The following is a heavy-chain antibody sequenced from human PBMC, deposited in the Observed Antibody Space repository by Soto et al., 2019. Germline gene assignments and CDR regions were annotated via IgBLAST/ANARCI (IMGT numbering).Heavy chain of an antibody. D-gene: IGHD3-3*01. Sequence: SETLSLTCAVYGGSFSGYYWSWIRQPPGKGLEWIGEINHSGSTNYNPSLKSRVTISVDTSKNQFSQKMSSVTAADTAVYYCARLKDFWSGYYNQKGYYYYYYYMDVWGKGTTVTVSS. V-gene: IGHV4-34*01. J-gene: IGHJ6*03. CDR2: INHSGST. CDR1: GGSFSGYY. CDR3: ARLKDFWSGYYNQKGYYYYYYYMDV.